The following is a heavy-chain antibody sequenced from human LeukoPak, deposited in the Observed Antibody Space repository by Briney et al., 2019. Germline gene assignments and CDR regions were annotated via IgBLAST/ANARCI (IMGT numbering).Heavy chain of an antibody. CDR2: IYYSGST. J-gene: IGHJ3*02. CDR1: GGSISSYY. D-gene: IGHD3-10*01. CDR3: ARDKISITMVRGVMRAFDI. V-gene: IGHV4-59*01. Sequence: PSETLSLTCTVSGGSISSYYWSWIRQPPGKGLEWIGYIYYSGSTNYNPSLKSRVTISVDTSKNQFSLKLSSVTAADTAVYYCARDKISITMVRGVMRAFDIWGQGTMVTVSS.